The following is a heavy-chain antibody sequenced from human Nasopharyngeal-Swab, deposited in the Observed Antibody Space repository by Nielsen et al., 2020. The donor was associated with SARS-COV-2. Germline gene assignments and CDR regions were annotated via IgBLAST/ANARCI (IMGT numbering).Heavy chain of an antibody. V-gene: IGHV3-30*03. Sequence: GEYLKISCAASGFTFSSYGMHWVRQAPGKGLEWVAVISYDGSNNYYADSVKGRFTISRANSKNTLYLQMNSLRAEDTAVYYCARGGGYDVWAVFEAWGQGTMVTVSS. CDR2: ISYDGSNN. D-gene: IGHD3-3*01. J-gene: IGHJ3*01. CDR1: GFTFSSYG. CDR3: ARGGGYDVWAVFEA.